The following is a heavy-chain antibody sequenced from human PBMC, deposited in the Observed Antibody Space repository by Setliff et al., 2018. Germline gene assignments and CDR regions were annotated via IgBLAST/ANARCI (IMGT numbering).Heavy chain of an antibody. D-gene: IGHD1-7*01. J-gene: IGHJ4*02. CDR1: GFIFSSLW. Sequence: GSLRLSCAASGFIFSSLWVSWVRQAPGKGLEWLASINPHGSEKYYADSVKGRFAVSGDNAKNSLFLQMDSLTVEDTAVYYCAKPQVELRWGFESWGQGTPVTVSS. V-gene: IGHV3-7*01. CDR3: AKPQVELRWGFES. CDR2: INPHGSEK.